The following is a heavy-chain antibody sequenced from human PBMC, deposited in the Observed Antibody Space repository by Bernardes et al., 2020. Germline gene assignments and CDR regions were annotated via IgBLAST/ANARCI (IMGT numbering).Heavy chain of an antibody. Sequence: GGSPRLSRAASGFTVSSNYMSWVRQAPGKGLEWVSVMYSGGSRHYADSVKGRFTISRDNSKNTLYLQMDSLRAEDTAVYYCAREHSSSWVSYYYYGLDVWGQGTTVTVSS. D-gene: IGHD6-13*01. J-gene: IGHJ6*02. CDR3: AREHSSSWVSYYYYGLDV. CDR2: MYSGGSR. V-gene: IGHV3-66*01. CDR1: GFTVSSNY.